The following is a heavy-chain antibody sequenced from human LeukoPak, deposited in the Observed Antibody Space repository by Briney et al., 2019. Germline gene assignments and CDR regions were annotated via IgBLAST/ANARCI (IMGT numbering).Heavy chain of an antibody. V-gene: IGHV4-59*01. CDR3: ARASSWPNFDY. CDR2: IYYSGNT. Sequence: PSETLSLTCTVSGGSISSYYWSWIRQPPVKGLEWIGYIYYSGNTNYNPSLKSRVTISVDTSKNQFSLKLSSVTAADTAVYYCARASSWPNFDYWGQGTLVTVSS. CDR1: GGSISSYY. J-gene: IGHJ4*02. D-gene: IGHD6-13*01.